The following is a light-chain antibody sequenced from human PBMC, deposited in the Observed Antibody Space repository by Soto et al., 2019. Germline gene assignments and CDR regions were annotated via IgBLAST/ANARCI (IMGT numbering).Light chain of an antibody. Sequence: QSVLTQPASVSGSPGQSITISCTGTSSDVGDYYVSWYQQHPGKAPKLMIYDVSNRPSGVSNRFSGSKSGNTASLTISGLQAEDEAQYYCSSYSSANTVIFGGGTKLTVL. CDR1: SSDVGDYY. V-gene: IGLV2-14*03. CDR2: DVS. CDR3: SSYSSANTVI. J-gene: IGLJ2*01.